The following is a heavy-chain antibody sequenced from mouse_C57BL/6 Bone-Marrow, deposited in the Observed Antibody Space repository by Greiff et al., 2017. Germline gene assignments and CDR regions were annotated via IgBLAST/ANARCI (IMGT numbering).Heavy chain of an antibody. CDR3: ARLGYYDYWYYAMDY. CDR2: INPSNGGT. D-gene: IGHD2-4*01. V-gene: IGHV1-53*01. J-gene: IGHJ4*01. Sequence: VQLQQPGTELVKPGASVKLSCKASGYTFTSYWMHWVKQRPGQGLEWIGNINPSNGGTNYNEKFKSKATLTVDKSSSTAYMQLSSLTSEDSAVYYCARLGYYDYWYYAMDYWGQGTSVTVAS. CDR1: GYTFTSYW.